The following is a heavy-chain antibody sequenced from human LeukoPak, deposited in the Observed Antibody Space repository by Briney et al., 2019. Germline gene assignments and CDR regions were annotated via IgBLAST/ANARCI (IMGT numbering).Heavy chain of an antibody. CDR2: IISIFGIA. Sequence: SVKVSCKASGGTFSSYAISWVRQAPGQGLEWMGRIISIFGIANYAQKFQGRVTITADKSTSTAYMELSSLRSEDTAVYYCARSTAITMIVVDPWGQGTLVTVSS. J-gene: IGHJ5*02. CDR1: GGTFSSYA. CDR3: ARSTAITMIVVDP. D-gene: IGHD3-22*01. V-gene: IGHV1-69*10.